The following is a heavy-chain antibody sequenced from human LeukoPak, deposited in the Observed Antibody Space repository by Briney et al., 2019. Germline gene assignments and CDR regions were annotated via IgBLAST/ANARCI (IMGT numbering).Heavy chain of an antibody. CDR2: IYYSGST. D-gene: IGHD1-14*01. CDR1: GGSISSSSYY. CDR3: ARTYKQGWFDP. Sequence: SETLSLTCTVSGGSISSSSYYWGWIRQPPGKGLEWIGSIYYSGSTYYNPSLKSRVTISVDTSKNQFSLKLSSVTAADTAVYYCARTYKQGWFDPWGQGTLVTVSS. V-gene: IGHV4-39*01. J-gene: IGHJ5*02.